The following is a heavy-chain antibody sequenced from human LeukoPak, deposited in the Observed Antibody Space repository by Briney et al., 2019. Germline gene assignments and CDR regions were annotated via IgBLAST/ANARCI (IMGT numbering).Heavy chain of an antibody. D-gene: IGHD3-22*01. CDR1: GFTFTSSA. CDR2: IVVGSGNT. V-gene: IGHV1-58*02. CDR3: AADPAHYYDSSGEAFDI. Sequence: ASVTVSCKASGFTFTSSAMQWVRQARGQRLEWIGWIVVGSGNTNYAQKFQERVTITRDMSTSTAYMELSSLRSEDTAVYYCAADPAHYYDSSGEAFDIWGQGTMVTVSS. J-gene: IGHJ3*02.